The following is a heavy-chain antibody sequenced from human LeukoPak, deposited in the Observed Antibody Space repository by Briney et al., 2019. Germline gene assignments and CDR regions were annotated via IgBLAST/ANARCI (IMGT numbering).Heavy chain of an antibody. CDR3: ARTQSQSGSYRYYYGY. D-gene: IGHD1-26*01. CDR2: VYYVSST. CDR1: GASVGSAGFH. J-gene: IGHJ4*02. Sequence: SETLSLTCSVSGASVGSAGFHWSWIRQPPGGGLEWVGYVYYVSSTNYNPSLKSRVTMSVDPSRNQFSLKLNSVTAADTAVYYCARTQSQSGSYRYYYGYWGQGTPVTVSS. V-gene: IGHV4-61*08.